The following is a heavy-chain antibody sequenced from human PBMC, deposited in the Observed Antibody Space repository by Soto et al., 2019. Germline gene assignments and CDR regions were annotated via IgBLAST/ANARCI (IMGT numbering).Heavy chain of an antibody. J-gene: IGHJ3*02. CDR3: ARDLGRDGYTYTRDDAFDI. CDR2: IIPIFGTA. CDR1: GGTFSSYA. D-gene: IGHD3-16*01. V-gene: IGHV1-69*13. Sequence: SVKVSCKASGGTFSSYAISWVRQAPGQGLEWMGGIIPIFGTANYAQKFQGRVTITADESTSTAYMELSSLRSEDTAVYYCARDLGRDGYTYTRDDAFDIWGQGTLVTVSS.